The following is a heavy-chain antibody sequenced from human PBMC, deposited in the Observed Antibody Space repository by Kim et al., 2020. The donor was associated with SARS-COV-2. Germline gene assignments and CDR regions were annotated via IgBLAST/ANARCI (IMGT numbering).Heavy chain of an antibody. CDR1: GFTFSSYG. CDR2: ISYDGSNK. CDR3: AKDIGHVDYPTHAFDI. D-gene: IGHD4-17*01. J-gene: IGHJ3*02. Sequence: GGSLRLSCAASGFTFSSYGMHWVRQAPGKGLEWVAVISYDGSNKYYADSVKGRFIISRDNSKNTLYLEMNSLRAEDTAVYYCAKDIGHVDYPTHAFDI. V-gene: IGHV3-30*18.